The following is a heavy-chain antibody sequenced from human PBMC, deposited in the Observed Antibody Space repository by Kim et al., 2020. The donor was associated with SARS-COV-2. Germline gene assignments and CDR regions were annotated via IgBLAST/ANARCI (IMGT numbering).Heavy chain of an antibody. CDR1: GFTFSSYA. D-gene: IGHD1-26*01. CDR3: VKTTGSYCYFDY. J-gene: IGHJ4*02. CDR2: ISGSGGST. V-gene: IGHV3-23*01. Sequence: GGSLRLSCAASGFTFSSYAMSWVRQAPGKGLEWVSAISGSGGSTYYADSVKGRFTISRDNSKNTLYLQMNSLRAEDTAVYYCVKTTGSYCYFDYWGQGTLVTVSS.